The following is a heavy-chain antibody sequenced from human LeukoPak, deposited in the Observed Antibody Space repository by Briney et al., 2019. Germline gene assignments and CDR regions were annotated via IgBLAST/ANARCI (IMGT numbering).Heavy chain of an antibody. Sequence: GGSLRLSCAVSGITFNNAWMTWVRQAPGKGLEWVGHIKSKADGGTTDYAAPVKGRFSISREDSKTTAHLQMDTLKADDTAVYYCTTQGNLNRRMIDWYFDLWGRGTLVTVSS. V-gene: IGHV3-15*01. CDR3: TTQGNLNRRMIDWYFDL. CDR2: IKSKADGGTT. J-gene: IGHJ2*01. D-gene: IGHD1-14*01. CDR1: GITFNNAW.